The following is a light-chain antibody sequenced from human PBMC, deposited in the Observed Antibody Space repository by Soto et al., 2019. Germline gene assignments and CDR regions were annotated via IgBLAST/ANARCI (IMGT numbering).Light chain of an antibody. V-gene: IGLV2-14*01. Sequence: QSALTQPASISGSPGQSITISCTGTNSDVGGYNYVSWYQQYPGKAPTLMIYDVDNRPSGVSYRFSGSKSGKTASLTISGLQAEDEADYYCSSYTTSSTVVFGGGTKLTVL. CDR1: NSDVGGYNY. J-gene: IGLJ2*01. CDR2: DVD. CDR3: SSYTTSSTVV.